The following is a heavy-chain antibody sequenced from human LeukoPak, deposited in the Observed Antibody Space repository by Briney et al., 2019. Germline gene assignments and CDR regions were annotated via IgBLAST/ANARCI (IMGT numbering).Heavy chain of an antibody. CDR2: IYYSGST. CDR3: VRDGVVRGVIHY. V-gene: IGHV4-39*07. Sequence: NPSETLSLTCTGSGGSISSSSYYWGWIRQPPGKGLEWIGSIYYSGSTYYNPSLKSRVTISVDTSKNQFSLKLSSVTAADTAVYYCVRDGVVRGVIHYWGQGTLVTVSS. D-gene: IGHD3-10*01. J-gene: IGHJ4*02. CDR1: GGSISSSSYY.